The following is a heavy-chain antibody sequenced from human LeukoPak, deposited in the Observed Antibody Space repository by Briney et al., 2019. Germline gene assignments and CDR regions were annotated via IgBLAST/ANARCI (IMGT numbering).Heavy chain of an antibody. D-gene: IGHD5-12*01. V-gene: IGHV4-59*01. Sequence: SETLSLTCTVSGGSISGYYWSWIRQPPGKGLEWIGYIYYSGSTNYNPSLKSRVTISVDTSKNQFSLKLSSVTAADTAVYYCAREVVGYSGYDYFDYWGQGTLVTVSS. CDR3: AREVVGYSGYDYFDY. J-gene: IGHJ4*02. CDR1: GGSISGYY. CDR2: IYYSGST.